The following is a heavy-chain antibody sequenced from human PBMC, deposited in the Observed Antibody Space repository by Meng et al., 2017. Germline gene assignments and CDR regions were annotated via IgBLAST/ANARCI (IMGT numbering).Heavy chain of an antibody. V-gene: IGHV1-69*06. CDR1: GGTFSSYA. J-gene: IGHJ4*02. D-gene: IGHD4-23*01. CDR2: IIPIFGTA. Sequence: QVELVQSGAGGKKPGSSGKVSCKASGGTFSSYAISWVRQAPGQGLEWMGGIIPIFGTANYAQKFQGRVTITADKSTSTAYMELSSLRSEDTAVYYCARGVGYGGNSLYFDYWGQGTLVTVSS. CDR3: ARGVGYGGNSLYFDY.